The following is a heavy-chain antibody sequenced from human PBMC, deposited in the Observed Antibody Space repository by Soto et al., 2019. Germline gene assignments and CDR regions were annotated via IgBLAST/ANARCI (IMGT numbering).Heavy chain of an antibody. CDR2: ISPSNGQT. J-gene: IGHJ4*02. CDR3: ARVIMIFGVAHPGSYFHX. D-gene: IGHD3-3*01. CDR1: GYTFSNFG. V-gene: IGHV1-18*01. Sequence: ASLKVSCNASGYTFSNFGLSWVRQAPGQGLEWMGCISPSNGQTIYAQNFHGRVTMTTDTSTATAHMELRSLISDDTAVYYCARVIMIFGVAHPGSYFHXWGQGTRVTVSX.